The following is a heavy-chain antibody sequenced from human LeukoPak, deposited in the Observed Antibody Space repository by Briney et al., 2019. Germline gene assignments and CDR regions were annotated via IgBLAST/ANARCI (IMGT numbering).Heavy chain of an antibody. D-gene: IGHD4-11*01. CDR3: ARSSPAVTLPLGDYYYYGMDV. J-gene: IGHJ6*02. V-gene: IGHV1-69*01. CDR2: IIPIFGTA. Sequence: GSSVKVSCKASGGTFSSYAISWVRQAPGQGLEWMGGIIPIFGTANYAQKFQGRVTITADESTSTAYMELSSLRSEDTAVHYCARSSPAVTLPLGDYYYYGMDVWGQGATVTVSS. CDR1: GGTFSSYA.